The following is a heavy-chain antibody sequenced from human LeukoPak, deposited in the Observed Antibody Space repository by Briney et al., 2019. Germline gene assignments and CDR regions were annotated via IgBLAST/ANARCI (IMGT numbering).Heavy chain of an antibody. CDR3: ARGRSTGYPYYFEY. D-gene: IGHD5-12*01. CDR1: GYTFTSYD. V-gene: IGHV1-8*03. CDR2: MNPNSGST. Sequence: ASMKVSCKASGYTFTSYDINWVRQATGQGLEWMGWMNPNSGSTGYAQKFQGRVTITRNTSISTAYMELSGLRSEDTAVYYCARGRSTGYPYYFEYLGQGTLVNVSS. J-gene: IGHJ4*02.